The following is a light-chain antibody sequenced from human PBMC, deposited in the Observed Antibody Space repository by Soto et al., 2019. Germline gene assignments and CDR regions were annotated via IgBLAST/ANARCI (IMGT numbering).Light chain of an antibody. Sequence: QSVLTQPPSASGTPGQRVTISCSGSSSNIGRDTVNWYQQLPGMAPKLLIYSNNRRPSGVPDRFSGSKSGTSASLAISGLQFEDEADYYCAALDGSLNGWVFGGGTKLTVL. CDR3: AALDGSLNGWV. CDR2: SNN. V-gene: IGLV1-44*01. J-gene: IGLJ3*02. CDR1: SSNIGRDT.